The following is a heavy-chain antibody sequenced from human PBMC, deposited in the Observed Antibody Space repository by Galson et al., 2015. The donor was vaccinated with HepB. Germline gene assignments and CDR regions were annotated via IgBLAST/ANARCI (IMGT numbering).Heavy chain of an antibody. Sequence: SVKVSCKASGYTFTSYGISWVRQAPGQGLEWMGWISAYNGNTNYAQKLQGRVTMTTDTSTSTAYMELGSLRSDDTAVYYCARKYSYALGGRVNAFDIWGQGTMVTVSS. J-gene: IGHJ3*02. CDR2: ISAYNGNT. V-gene: IGHV1-18*01. CDR1: GYTFTSYG. D-gene: IGHD5-18*01. CDR3: ARKYSYALGGRVNAFDI.